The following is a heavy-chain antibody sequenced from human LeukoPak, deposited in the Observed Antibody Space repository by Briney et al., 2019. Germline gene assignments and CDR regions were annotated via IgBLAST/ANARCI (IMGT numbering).Heavy chain of an antibody. D-gene: IGHD3-22*01. CDR2: INHSGST. CDR3: ARGANFDSSAYSYYYSGMDV. Sequence: SSETLSLTCAVYGGSFSGPYWNWIRQPPGKGLEWIGEINHSGSTKYNPSLKSRVTVSVDTSKNQFSLKLSSVTAADTAVYYCARGANFDSSAYSYYYSGMDVWGQGTTVTVSS. V-gene: IGHV4-34*01. J-gene: IGHJ6*02. CDR1: GGSFSGPY.